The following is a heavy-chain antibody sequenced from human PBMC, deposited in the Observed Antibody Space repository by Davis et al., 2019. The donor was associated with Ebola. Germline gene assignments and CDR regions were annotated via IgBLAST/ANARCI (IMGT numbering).Heavy chain of an antibody. Sequence: ASVKVSCKASGYTFTSYAMHWVRQAPGQRLEWMGWINAGNGNTKYSQKFQGWVTMTRDTSISTAYMELSRLRSDDTAVYYCAREGGASVPAAMPDYYYYGMDVWGQGTTVTVSS. V-gene: IGHV1-3*01. J-gene: IGHJ6*02. CDR1: GYTFTSYA. D-gene: IGHD2-2*01. CDR2: INAGNGNT. CDR3: AREGGASVPAAMPDYYYYGMDV.